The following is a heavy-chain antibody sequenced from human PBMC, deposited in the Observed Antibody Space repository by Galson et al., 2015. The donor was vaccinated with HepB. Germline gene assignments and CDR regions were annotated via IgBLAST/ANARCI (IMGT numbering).Heavy chain of an antibody. J-gene: IGHJ4*02. CDR1: GYTFTSYY. CDR2: INPSGGST. D-gene: IGHD6-19*01. V-gene: IGHV1-46*01. CDR3: TREVSSGWFDY. Sequence: SVKVSCKASGYTFTSYYMHWVRQAPGQGLEWMGIINPSGGSTSYAQKFQGRVTMTRDTSTSTVYMELSSLRSEDTAVYYCTREVSSGWFDYWGQGTLVTVSS.